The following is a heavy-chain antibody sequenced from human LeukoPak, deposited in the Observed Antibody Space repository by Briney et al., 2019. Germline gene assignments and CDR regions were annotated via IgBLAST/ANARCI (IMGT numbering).Heavy chain of an antibody. CDR1: GFTFNSYA. D-gene: IGHD2-21*02. CDR2: IWYDGSNK. Sequence: PGRSLRLSCAASGFTFNSYAMHSVRQAPGKGLEWVAVIWYDGSNKYYADSVKGRFTISRDNSKNTLYLQMNSLRAEDTAVYYCARDSGYCGGDCYPEWYFDLWGRGTLVTVSS. V-gene: IGHV3-33*01. J-gene: IGHJ2*01. CDR3: ARDSGYCGGDCYPEWYFDL.